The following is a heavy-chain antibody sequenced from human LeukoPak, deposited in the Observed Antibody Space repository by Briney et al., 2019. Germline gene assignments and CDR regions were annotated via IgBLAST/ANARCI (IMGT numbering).Heavy chain of an antibody. CDR2: IYYSGST. J-gene: IGHJ4*02. D-gene: IGHD3-10*01. Sequence: PSETLSLTCTVSGGSISSSSYSWGWIRQPPGKGLEWIGSIYYSGSTYYNPSLKSRVTISVDTSKNQFSLKLSSVTAADTAVYYCARHGGRDYYGSGSYDYWGQGTLVTVSS. V-gene: IGHV4-39*01. CDR1: GGSISSSSYS. CDR3: ARHGGRDYYGSGSYDY.